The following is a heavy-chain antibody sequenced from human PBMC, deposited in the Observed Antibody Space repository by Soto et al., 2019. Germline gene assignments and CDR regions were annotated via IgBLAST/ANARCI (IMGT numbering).Heavy chain of an antibody. CDR3: ARDLAPRIAVAGDAFDI. Sequence: XSVKVSCNASGGTFSIYAISWGRQAPVQGLEWMGGIIPIFGTANYAQKFQGRVTITADESTSTAYMELSRLRSEDTAVYYCARDLAPRIAVAGDAFDIWGQGTMVTVPS. J-gene: IGHJ3*02. V-gene: IGHV1-69*01. CDR1: GGTFSIYA. CDR2: IIPIFGTA. D-gene: IGHD6-19*01.